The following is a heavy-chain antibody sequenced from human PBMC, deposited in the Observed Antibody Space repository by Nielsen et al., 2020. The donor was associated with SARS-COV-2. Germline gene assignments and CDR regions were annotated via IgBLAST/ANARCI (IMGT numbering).Heavy chain of an antibody. V-gene: IGHV3-23*01. J-gene: IGHJ4*02. CDR2: ISGSGGST. CDR3: ARDLPSLIAVAGMVNY. CDR1: GFTFSSYA. D-gene: IGHD6-19*01. Sequence: GESLKISCAASGFTFSSYAMSWVRQAPGKGLEWASAISGSGGSTYYADSVKGRFTISRDNSKNTLYLQMNSLRAEDTAVYYCARDLPSLIAVAGMVNYWGQGTLVTVSS.